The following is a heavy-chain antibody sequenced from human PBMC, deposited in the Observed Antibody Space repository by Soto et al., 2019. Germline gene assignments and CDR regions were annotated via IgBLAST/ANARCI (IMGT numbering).Heavy chain of an antibody. D-gene: IGHD4-17*01. Sequence: EVHLLESGGGLVQPGGSLRLSCAASGFTFSNYAMSWVRQAPGKGLEWVSGIGSSGGTTHLADSVKGRFTISRDNSKNTLYLQMNSLRAEDTAVYYCGKDPNGDYIGAFDIWGQGTMVTVSS. V-gene: IGHV3-23*01. CDR3: GKDPNGDYIGAFDI. J-gene: IGHJ3*02. CDR1: GFTFSNYA. CDR2: IGSSGGTT.